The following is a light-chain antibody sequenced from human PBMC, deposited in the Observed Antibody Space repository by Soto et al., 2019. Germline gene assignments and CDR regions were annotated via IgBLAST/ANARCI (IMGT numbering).Light chain of an antibody. J-gene: IGKJ5*01. CDR1: QSISTY. V-gene: IGKV1-39*01. CDR3: QQSYMDPIT. Sequence: DIQMTQPPSSLSASVGNRVTITCRASQSISTYLNWYQKKPGKAPNLLIYDASRLQSGVPSRFSGSGGGTDFTLSISSVQPEDFATYFCQQSYMDPITFGQGTRLESK. CDR2: DAS.